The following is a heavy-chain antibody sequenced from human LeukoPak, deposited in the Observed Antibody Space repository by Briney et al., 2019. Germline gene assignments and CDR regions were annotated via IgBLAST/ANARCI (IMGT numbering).Heavy chain of an antibody. Sequence: PSETLSLTCSVSGGSISSCTYSWGWIRQPPGRGLEWIGSFSCSGSTYYNPSLKSRVTISVDTSKSQFSLYMDSVTAADTAVYYCARDWNRYAYWGQGTLVTVSS. V-gene: IGHV4-39*07. D-gene: IGHD1-1*01. CDR1: GGSISSCTYS. CDR3: ARDWNRYAY. J-gene: IGHJ4*02. CDR2: FSCSGST.